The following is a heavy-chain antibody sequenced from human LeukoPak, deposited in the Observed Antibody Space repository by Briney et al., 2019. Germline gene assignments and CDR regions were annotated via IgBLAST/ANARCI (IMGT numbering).Heavy chain of an antibody. CDR1: GGSFSGYY. D-gene: IGHD6-13*01. Sequence: PWETLSLTCAVYGGSFSGYYWSWIRQLPGKGLEWIGEINHSGSTNYNPSLKSRVTISVDTSKNQFSLKLSSVTAADTAVYYCARGPLAAAPSSGIDYWGQGTLVTVSS. CDR2: INHSGST. J-gene: IGHJ4*02. V-gene: IGHV4-34*01. CDR3: ARGPLAAAPSSGIDY.